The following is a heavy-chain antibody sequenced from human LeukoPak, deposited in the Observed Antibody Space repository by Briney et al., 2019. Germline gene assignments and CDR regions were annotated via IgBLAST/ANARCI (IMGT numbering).Heavy chain of an antibody. CDR3: ARRRDYGDYVAIDY. D-gene: IGHD4-17*01. Sequence: SGTLSLPCAVFGGPLSSSNWWRWARQPPGKGMEWIGEIYLSLRPNKNPSLKSRVPIPVDKAKNQCSLKLSSLTTADTAVNYCARRRDYGDYVAIDYWGQGTLVTVSS. CDR2: IYLSLRP. CDR1: GGPLSSSNW. J-gene: IGHJ4*02. V-gene: IGHV4-4*02.